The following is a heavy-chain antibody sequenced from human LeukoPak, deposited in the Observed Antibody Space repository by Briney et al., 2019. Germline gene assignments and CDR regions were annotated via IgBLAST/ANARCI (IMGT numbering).Heavy chain of an antibody. CDR2: ISSSGSTI. D-gene: IGHD2-15*01. Sequence: GGSLRLSCAASGFTFSDYYMSWIRQAPGKGLEWVLYISSSGSTIYYADSVKGRFTISRDNAKNSLYLQMNSLRAEDTAVYYCARVACSGGSCYSVYYYGMDVWGQGTTVTVSS. J-gene: IGHJ6*02. CDR1: GFTFSDYY. CDR3: ARVACSGGSCYSVYYYGMDV. V-gene: IGHV3-11*01.